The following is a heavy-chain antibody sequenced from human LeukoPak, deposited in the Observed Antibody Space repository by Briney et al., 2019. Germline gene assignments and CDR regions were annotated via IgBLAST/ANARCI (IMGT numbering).Heavy chain of an antibody. CDR1: GGSISSGGYY. J-gene: IGHJ4*02. Sequence: PSETLSLTCTVSGGSISSGGYYWSWIRQHPGKGLEWIGYIYYSGSTYYNPSLKSRVTISVDTSKNQFSLKLSSVTAADTAVYYCARDRADSYGSGNRGQGTLVTVSS. CDR3: ARDRADSYGSGN. D-gene: IGHD5-18*01. V-gene: IGHV4-31*03. CDR2: IYYSGST.